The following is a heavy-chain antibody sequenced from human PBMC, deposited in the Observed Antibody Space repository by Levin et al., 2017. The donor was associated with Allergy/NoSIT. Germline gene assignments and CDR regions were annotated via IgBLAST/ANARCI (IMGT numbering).Heavy chain of an antibody. J-gene: IGHJ6*03. CDR3: ARGWSGYYDMDV. CDR1: GFTFSSYD. Sequence: GGSLRLSCAASGFTFSSYDMHWVRQATGKGLEWVSAIGTAGDTYYPGSVKGRFTISRENAKNSLYLQMNSLRAGDTAVYYCARGWSGYYDMDVWGKGTTVTVSS. V-gene: IGHV3-13*01. CDR2: IGTAGDT. D-gene: IGHD3-3*01.